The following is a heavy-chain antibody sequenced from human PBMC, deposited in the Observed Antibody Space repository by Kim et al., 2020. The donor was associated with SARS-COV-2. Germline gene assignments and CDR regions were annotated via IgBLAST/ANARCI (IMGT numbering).Heavy chain of an antibody. CDR2: INHSGST. CDR1: GGSFSGYY. D-gene: IGHD2-15*01. V-gene: IGHV4-34*01. CDR3: ASRRIPYGMDV. Sequence: SETLSLTCAVYGGSFSGYYWSWIRQPPGKGLEWIGEINHSGSTNYNPSLKSRVTISVDTSKNQFSLKLSSVTAADTAVYYCASRRIPYGMDVWGQGTTVTVSS. J-gene: IGHJ6*02.